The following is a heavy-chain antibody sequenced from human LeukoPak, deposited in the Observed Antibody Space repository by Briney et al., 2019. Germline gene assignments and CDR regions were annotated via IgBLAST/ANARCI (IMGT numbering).Heavy chain of an antibody. V-gene: IGHV3-23*03. CDR2: IYSGGST. D-gene: IGHD3-16*01. J-gene: IGHJ4*02. CDR1: GFTFDDYA. Sequence: PGGSLRLSCAASGFTFDDYAMHWVRQAPGKGLEWVAVIYSGGSTYYADSVKGRFTISRDNSKNTLYLQMNSLRAEDTAVYYCFCLDVDSWGQGTLVTVSS. CDR3: FCLDVDS.